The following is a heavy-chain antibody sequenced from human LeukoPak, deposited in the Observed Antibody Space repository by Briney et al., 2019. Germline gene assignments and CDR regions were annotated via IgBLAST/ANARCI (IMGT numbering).Heavy chain of an antibody. CDR3: ARVPRPDIVVVPAAYNWFDP. V-gene: IGHV4-34*01. D-gene: IGHD2-2*01. CDR1: GGSFSGYY. Sequence: PSETLSLTCAVSGGSFSGYYWSWIRQPPGKGLEWIGEINHSGSTNYNPSLKSRVTISVDTSKNQFSLKLSSVTAADTAVYYCARVPRPDIVVVPAAYNWFDPWGQGTLVTVSS. CDR2: INHSGST. J-gene: IGHJ5*02.